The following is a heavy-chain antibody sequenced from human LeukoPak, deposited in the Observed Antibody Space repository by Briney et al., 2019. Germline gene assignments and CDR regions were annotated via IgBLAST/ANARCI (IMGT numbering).Heavy chain of an antibody. D-gene: IGHD1-26*01. Sequence: GGSLRLSCAASGFTFGSYWMNWVRQAPGKGLVWVSRINSDGSYTTYADSVKGRFTISRDNARNTLYLQMNSPRAEDTAVYYCARDRGGTFDYWGQGTLVTVSS. J-gene: IGHJ4*02. V-gene: IGHV3-74*01. CDR3: ARDRGGTFDY. CDR1: GFTFGSYW. CDR2: INSDGSYT.